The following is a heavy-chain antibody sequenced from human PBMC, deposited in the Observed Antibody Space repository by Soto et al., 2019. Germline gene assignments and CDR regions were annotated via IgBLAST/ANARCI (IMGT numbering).Heavy chain of an antibody. Sequence: PSETLSLTCTVSGGSISSGGYYWSWIRQHPGKGLEWIGYIYYSGSTYYNPSLKSRVTISVDTSKNQFSLKLSSVTAADTAVYYCARGSNPTRRYYFDYWGQGTLVTVSS. CDR3: ARGSNPTRRYYFDY. CDR2: IYYSGST. V-gene: IGHV4-31*03. CDR1: GGSISSGGYY. D-gene: IGHD1-26*01. J-gene: IGHJ4*02.